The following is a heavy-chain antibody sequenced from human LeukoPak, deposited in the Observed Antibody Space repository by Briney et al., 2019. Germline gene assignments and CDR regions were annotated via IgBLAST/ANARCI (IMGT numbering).Heavy chain of an antibody. Sequence: PSETLSLTCTVSGGSMNSYYWSWIRQPAGKGLEWIGRIYATGSTNYNPSLKSRVTMSVDTSKNQFSLRLSSVTAADTAAYYCAREKGYYYDSSGLNWFDPWGQGTLVIVSS. CDR2: IYATGST. CDR1: GGSMNSYY. CDR3: AREKGYYYDSSGLNWFDP. V-gene: IGHV4-4*07. D-gene: IGHD3-22*01. J-gene: IGHJ5*02.